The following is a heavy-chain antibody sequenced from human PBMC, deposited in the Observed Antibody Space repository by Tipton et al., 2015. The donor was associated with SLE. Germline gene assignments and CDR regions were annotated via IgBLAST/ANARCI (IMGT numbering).Heavy chain of an antibody. CDR3: ARAGYNPWYFDF. V-gene: IGHV5-51*01. CDR2: IYPGDSDT. J-gene: IGHJ2*01. D-gene: IGHD5-24*01. Sequence: QLVQSGAEVKKPGESLKISCKGSGYWIGWVRQMPGKGLEWMGIIYPGDSDTRYSPSFQGQVTISADKSISTAYLQWNSLKASDTAMYYCARAGYNPWYFDFWGRGTLVTVSS. CDR1: GYW.